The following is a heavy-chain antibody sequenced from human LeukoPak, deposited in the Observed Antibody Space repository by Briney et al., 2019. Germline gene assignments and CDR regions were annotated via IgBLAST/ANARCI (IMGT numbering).Heavy chain of an antibody. D-gene: IGHD6-19*01. CDR2: ISSSSSYI. CDR3: AKAVLSGWFQSAFDI. V-gene: IGHV3-21*01. CDR1: GFTFSSYS. Sequence: GGSLRLSCAASGFTFSSYSMNWVRQAPGKGREWVSSISSSSSYIYYADSVKGRFTISRDNAKNSLYLQMNSLRAEDTAVYYCAKAVLSGWFQSAFDIWGQGTMVTVSS. J-gene: IGHJ3*02.